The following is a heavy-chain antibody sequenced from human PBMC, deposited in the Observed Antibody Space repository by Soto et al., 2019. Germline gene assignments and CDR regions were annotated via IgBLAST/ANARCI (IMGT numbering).Heavy chain of an antibody. V-gene: IGHV4-59*08. D-gene: IGHD3-10*01. CDR2: IYYSGST. CDR3: ARHNYGSGSTYFDY. J-gene: IGHJ4*02. Sequence: SETLSLTCTVSGGSISSYYWSWIRQPPGKGLEWIGYIYYSGSTTYTPSLKSRVTISVDTSKNQFSLKLNSMTAADTAVYYCARHNYGSGSTYFDYWGQGTLVTVSS. CDR1: GGSISSYY.